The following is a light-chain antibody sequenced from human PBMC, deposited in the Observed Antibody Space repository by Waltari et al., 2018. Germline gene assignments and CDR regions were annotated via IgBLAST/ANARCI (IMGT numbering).Light chain of an antibody. Sequence: QPVLTQSSSASASLGSSVTLTCTLSSGHSSPIIAWHQQQPGKAPRYLMKLEGSGSYNKGSGVPDRFSGSSSGADRYLTISNLQSEDEADYYCETWDSNTRVFGGGTKLTVL. V-gene: IGLV4-60*03. J-gene: IGLJ3*02. CDR1: SGHSSPI. CDR2: LEGSGSY. CDR3: ETWDSNTRV.